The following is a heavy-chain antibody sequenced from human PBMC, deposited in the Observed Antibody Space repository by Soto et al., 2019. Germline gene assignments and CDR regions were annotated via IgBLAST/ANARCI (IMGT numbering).Heavy chain of an antibody. J-gene: IGHJ6*02. Sequence: SETLSLTCTVSGGSITDYYWSWIRQPPGKGLEWIGFFYYSGTTNYNPSLKSRVTISVDKSKNQFSLKLSSVTTADTAVYYCATIAVPGSLSYYNYDMDVWGQGTAVTVSS. D-gene: IGHD6-19*01. CDR1: GGSITDYY. CDR2: FYYSGTT. V-gene: IGHV4-59*01. CDR3: ATIAVPGSLSYYNYDMDV.